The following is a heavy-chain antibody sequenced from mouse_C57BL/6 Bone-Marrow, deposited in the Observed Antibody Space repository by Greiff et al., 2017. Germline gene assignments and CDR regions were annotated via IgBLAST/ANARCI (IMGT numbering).Heavy chain of an antibody. Sequence: EVQLKEPGGGLVQPKGSLKLSCAASGFSFNTYAMNWVRQAPGKGLEWVARIRSKSNNYETYYDDSVKDRFTISGDDSESMLYLQMINLKTEDTAMYYCVRQKITTDLGGQGTTLTVSS. V-gene: IGHV10-1*01. D-gene: IGHD1-1*01. J-gene: IGHJ2*01. CDR2: IRSKSNNYET. CDR1: GFSFNTYA. CDR3: VRQKITTDL.